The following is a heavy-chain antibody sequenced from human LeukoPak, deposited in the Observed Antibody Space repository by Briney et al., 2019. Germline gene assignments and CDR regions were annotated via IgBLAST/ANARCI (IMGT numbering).Heavy chain of an antibody. D-gene: IGHD3-22*01. V-gene: IGHV3-21*04. Sequence: GGSLRLSCAASGFTFSSYSMNWVRQAPGKGLEWVSSISSSSSYIYYADSVKGRFTISRDNSKNTLYLQMNSLRAEDTAVYYCAKDQYDSSEGTFDYWGQGTLVTVSS. CDR1: GFTFSSYS. CDR2: ISSSSSYI. CDR3: AKDQYDSSEGTFDY. J-gene: IGHJ4*02.